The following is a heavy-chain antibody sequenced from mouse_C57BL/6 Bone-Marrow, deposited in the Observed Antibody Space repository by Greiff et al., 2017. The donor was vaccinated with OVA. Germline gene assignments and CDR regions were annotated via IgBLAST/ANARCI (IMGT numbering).Heavy chain of an antibody. CDR3: ERGDITRTGAY. V-gene: IGHV1-81*01. CDR1: GYTFTSYG. CDR2: IYPRSGNT. Sequence: VMLVESGAELARPGASVKLSCKASGYTFTSYGISWVKQRTGQGLEWIGEIYPRSGNTYYTEKFKGKATLTADKSSSTAYMELRRLTSEASAVNFWERGDITRTGAYWGQGTLVTVSA. D-gene: IGHD4-1*01. J-gene: IGHJ3*01.